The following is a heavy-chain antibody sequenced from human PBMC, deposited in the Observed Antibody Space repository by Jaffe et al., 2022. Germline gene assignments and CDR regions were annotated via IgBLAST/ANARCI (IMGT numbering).Heavy chain of an antibody. CDR2: ISSSGSTI. CDR1: GFTFSSYE. D-gene: IGHD2-15*01. V-gene: IGHV3-48*03. Sequence: EVQLVESGGGLVQPGGSLRLSCAASGFTFSSYEMNWVRQAPGKGLEWVSYISSSGSTIYYADSVKGRFTISRDNAKNSLYLQMNSLRAEDTAVYYCARDRRDCSGGSCYRPYYYYYMDVWGKGTTVTVSS. J-gene: IGHJ6*03. CDR3: ARDRRDCSGGSCYRPYYYYYMDV.